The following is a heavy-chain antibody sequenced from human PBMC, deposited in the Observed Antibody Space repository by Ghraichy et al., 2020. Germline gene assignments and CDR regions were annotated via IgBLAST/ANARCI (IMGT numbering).Heavy chain of an antibody. CDR1: GFTLSNYW. Sequence: GGSLRLSCAASGFTLSNYWMHWVRQAPGKGLVWVSRIKSDGSSTTYADSVKGRFTITRDNAKNVLYLQMNSLRADDMAVYYCAREYCSGGRCFFGTGGSHFDNWGQGTLVTVSS. V-gene: IGHV3-74*01. J-gene: IGHJ4*02. CDR3: AREYCSGGRCFFGTGGSHFDN. D-gene: IGHD2-15*01. CDR2: IKSDGSST.